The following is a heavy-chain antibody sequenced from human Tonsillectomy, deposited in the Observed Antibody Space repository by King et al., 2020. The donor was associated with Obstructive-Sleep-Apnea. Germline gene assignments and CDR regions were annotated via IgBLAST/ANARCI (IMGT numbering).Heavy chain of an antibody. CDR1: GFTFSSYG. J-gene: IGHJ6*02. D-gene: IGHD5-12*01. Sequence: QLVQSGGGVVQPGRSLRLSCAASGFTFSSYGMHWVRQAPGKGLEWVAVISYDGSNKYYADSVKGRFTISRDNSKNTLYLQMNSLESEETAVYYCAKDIVATIRSSYYYGMDVWGQGTTVTVSS. CDR3: AKDIVATIRSSYYYGMDV. CDR2: ISYDGSNK. V-gene: IGHV3-30*18.